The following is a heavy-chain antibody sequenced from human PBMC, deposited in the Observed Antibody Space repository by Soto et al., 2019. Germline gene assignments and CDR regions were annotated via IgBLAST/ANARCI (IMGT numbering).Heavy chain of an antibody. Sequence: SETRPLTCTVSGGPIRSADHWWTWIRQPPGKGPEWLGYIHSGGATNDNPSLKSRLTLSLDMSTNQFSLNLNSMTAADTAVYCCAMYAADNRCLEAWGQGILVTVSS. CDR1: GGPIRSADHW. CDR3: AMYAADNRCLEA. D-gene: IGHD2-8*01. V-gene: IGHV4-30-4*01. CDR2: IHSGGAT. J-gene: IGHJ5*02.